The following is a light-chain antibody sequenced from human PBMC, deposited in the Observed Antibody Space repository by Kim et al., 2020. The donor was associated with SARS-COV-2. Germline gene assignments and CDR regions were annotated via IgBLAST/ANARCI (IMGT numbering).Light chain of an antibody. Sequence: SLSRGERATLSCEASQYISIYLAWYQQKPGQAPRLLIYDASTRAAGIPPRFSGRGSGTDFTLTISSLEPEDFAVYCCQQRSSWPPFGQGTRLEIK. J-gene: IGKJ5*01. CDR1: QYISIY. CDR2: DAS. V-gene: IGKV3-11*01. CDR3: QQRSSWPP.